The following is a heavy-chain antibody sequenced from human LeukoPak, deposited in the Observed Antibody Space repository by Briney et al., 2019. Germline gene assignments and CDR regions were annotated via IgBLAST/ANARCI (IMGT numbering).Heavy chain of an antibody. CDR2: ISAYNGNT. CDR3: ATLVSGYDPFDY. Sequence: ASVKVSCKASGYTFTSYGISWVRQAPGQGLEWMGWISAYNGNTNYAQKLQGRVTMTTDTSTSTAYMELRSLRSDDTAVYYCATLVSGYDPFDYWGQGTLVTVSS. V-gene: IGHV1-18*01. J-gene: IGHJ4*02. D-gene: IGHD5-12*01. CDR1: GYTFTSYG.